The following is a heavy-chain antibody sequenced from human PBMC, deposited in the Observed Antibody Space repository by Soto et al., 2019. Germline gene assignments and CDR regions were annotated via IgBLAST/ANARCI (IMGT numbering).Heavy chain of an antibody. CDR1: GYTFTNYD. D-gene: IGHD6-19*01. CDR2: MNPSSGET. Sequence: QVQLVQSGAEVKKPGASVKVSCKASGYTFTNYDIHWVRQATGQGLEWIGWMNPSSGETGYAQKFRGRIAMTMNTSISTVYMELSSLGSEVTADYYCARGPAYSRAWLPFDYLGPGTLVTSSS. CDR3: ARGPAYSRAWLPFDY. J-gene: IGHJ4*02. V-gene: IGHV1-8*01.